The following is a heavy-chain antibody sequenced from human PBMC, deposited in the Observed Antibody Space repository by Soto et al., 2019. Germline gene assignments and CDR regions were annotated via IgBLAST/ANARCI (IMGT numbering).Heavy chain of an antibody. CDR3: ARETPVVGATPDRRRIDY. Sequence: QVQLVQSGAEVKKPGASVKVSCKASGYTFTSYYMHWVRQAPGQGLEWMGIINPSGGTTTSAQKFQSRVNMTRDTSTRTVYMELSSLRSEDTAVYYCARETPVVGATPDRRRIDYWGQGTLVTVSS. J-gene: IGHJ4*02. CDR1: GYTFTSYY. CDR2: INPSGGTT. V-gene: IGHV1-46*01. D-gene: IGHD1-26*01.